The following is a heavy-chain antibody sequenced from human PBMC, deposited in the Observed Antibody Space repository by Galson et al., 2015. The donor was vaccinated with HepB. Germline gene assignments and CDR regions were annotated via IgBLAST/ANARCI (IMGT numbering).Heavy chain of an antibody. D-gene: IGHD3-3*01. J-gene: IGHJ5*02. V-gene: IGHV4-4*02. CDR2: IYHSGST. Sequence: WVRQAPGKGLEWIGEIYHSGSTNYNPSLKSRVTISVDRSKNQFSLKLSSVTAADTAVYYCARGPVTIFGVVSWFDPWGQGTLVTVSS. CDR3: ARGPVTIFGVVSWFDP.